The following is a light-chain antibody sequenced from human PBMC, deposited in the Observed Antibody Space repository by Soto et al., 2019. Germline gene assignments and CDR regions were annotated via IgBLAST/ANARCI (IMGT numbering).Light chain of an antibody. V-gene: IGKV3-20*01. CDR1: QSVSSSY. CDR3: QQYGGSPSYT. J-gene: IGKJ2*01. CDR2: DTS. Sequence: EIVLTQSPGTLSLSPGERATLSCRASQSVSSSYLAWYQQKPGQAPRLLIYDTSNRATGIPDRFSGSGSGTDFTLTISRLEPEDFAVYYCQQYGGSPSYTFGQGTKLEIK.